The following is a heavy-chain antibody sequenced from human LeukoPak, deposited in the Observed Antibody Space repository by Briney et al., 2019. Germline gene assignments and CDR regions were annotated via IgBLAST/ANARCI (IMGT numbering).Heavy chain of an antibody. D-gene: IGHD2-21*01. CDR1: GGSFSGYY. V-gene: IGHV4-34*01. Sequence: SETLSLTCAVYGGSFSGYYWSWIRQPPGKGLEWIGEINHSGSTNYNPSLKSRVTISVDTSKNQFSLKLSSVTAADTAVYYCARDVGMVVPADYCYFDLWAVAPWSLSPQ. CDR3: ARDVGMVVPADYCYFDL. J-gene: IGHJ2*01. CDR2: INHSGST.